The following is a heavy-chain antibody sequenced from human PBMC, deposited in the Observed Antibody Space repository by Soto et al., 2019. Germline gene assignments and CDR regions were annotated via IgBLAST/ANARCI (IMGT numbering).Heavy chain of an antibody. J-gene: IGHJ6*02. CDR1: GGTFSSYA. CDR3: AKGSGSYSGYYYYGMDV. Sequence: QVQLVQSGAEVKKPGSSVKVSCKASGGTFSSYAISWVRQAPGQGLEWMGGIIPIFGTANYAQKFQGRVTITADEFTSTAYMELSSLGSEDTAVYYCAKGSGSYSGYYYYGMDVWGQGSTVTVSS. D-gene: IGHD1-26*01. CDR2: IIPIFGTA. V-gene: IGHV1-69*01.